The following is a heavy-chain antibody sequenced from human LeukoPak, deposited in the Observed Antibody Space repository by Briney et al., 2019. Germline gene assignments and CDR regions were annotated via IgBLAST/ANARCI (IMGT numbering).Heavy chain of an antibody. D-gene: IGHD3-10*01. CDR1: GGSISSSSYY. V-gene: IGHV4-39*07. Sequence: SETLSLTCTVSGGSISSSSYYWGWIRQPPGKGLEWIGEINHSGSTNYNPSLKSRVTISVDTSKDQFSLKLSSVTAADTAVYYCARRPYGSGRGWFDPWGQGTLVTVSS. CDR2: INHSGST. J-gene: IGHJ5*02. CDR3: ARRPYGSGRGWFDP.